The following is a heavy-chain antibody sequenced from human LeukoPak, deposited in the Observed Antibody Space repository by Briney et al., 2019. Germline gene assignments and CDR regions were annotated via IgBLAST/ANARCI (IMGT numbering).Heavy chain of an antibody. J-gene: IGHJ4*02. D-gene: IGHD5-18*01. V-gene: IGHV3-74*01. CDR2: INSDGSST. CDR1: GFTFSSYS. Sequence: GGSLRLSCAASGFTFSSYSMNWVRQAPGKGLVWVSRINSDGSSTSYADSVKGRFTISRDNAKNTLYLQMNSLRAEDTAVYYCARASGYSYEDYFDYWGQGTLVTVSS. CDR3: ARASGYSYEDYFDY.